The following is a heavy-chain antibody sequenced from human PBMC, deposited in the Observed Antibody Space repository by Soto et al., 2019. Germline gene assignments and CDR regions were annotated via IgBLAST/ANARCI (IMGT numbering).Heavy chain of an antibody. CDR1: GGSISSGGNS. V-gene: IGHV4-30-2*01. CDR2: IYHSGST. J-gene: IGHJ5*02. CDR3: ARVPDR. D-gene: IGHD2-2*01. Sequence: QLQLQDSGSGLVKPSQTLSLTCAVSGGSISSGGNSWSWIRQPPGKALERIGYIYHSGSTYYNPSLKSRVTISVDRSKNQSSLKLSSVTAADTAVYYCARVPDRWGQGTLVTVSS.